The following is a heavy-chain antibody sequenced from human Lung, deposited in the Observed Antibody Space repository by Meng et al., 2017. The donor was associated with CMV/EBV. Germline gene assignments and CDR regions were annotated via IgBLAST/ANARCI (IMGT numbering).Heavy chain of an antibody. CDR2: RASDGTTK. CDR3: ARDFSVLPHGDYAGAPDY. V-gene: IGHV3-30*04. CDR1: FNFRKSA. Sequence: FNFRKSARHRVRQATGKGVEWVALRASDGTTKYYADSVKGRFTISRDNAKNTIYLQMDSHRSEETAVYYCARDFSVLPHGDYAGAPDYWGQGTLVTAS. D-gene: IGHD4/OR15-4a*01. J-gene: IGHJ4*02.